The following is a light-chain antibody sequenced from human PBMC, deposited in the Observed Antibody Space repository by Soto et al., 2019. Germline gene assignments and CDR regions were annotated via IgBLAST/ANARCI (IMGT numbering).Light chain of an antibody. V-gene: IGKV1-39*01. CDR3: QQSYKSPFT. CDR2: GAS. J-gene: IGKJ4*01. CDR1: QSINTY. Sequence: DIQMTQSPSSLSASVGDRVAITCRASQSINTYLNWYQHKPGKAPNLLIYGASTLQGGVPSRFGGGGSGTDFPLTITSLRPEDFATYYCQQSYKSPFTFVGGTTLEI.